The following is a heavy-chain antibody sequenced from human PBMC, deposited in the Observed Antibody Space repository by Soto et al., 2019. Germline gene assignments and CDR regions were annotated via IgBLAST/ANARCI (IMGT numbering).Heavy chain of an antibody. CDR3: AKDSTAAGSYDY. CDR1: GFTFSSYA. Sequence: GGSLRLSCAASGFTFSSYAMSWVRQAPGKGLEWVSAISGSGGSTYYADSVKGRFTISRDNSKNTRYLQMNSLRAEDTAVYYCAKDSTAAGSYDYWGQGTLVTVSS. CDR2: ISGSGGST. V-gene: IGHV3-23*01. J-gene: IGHJ4*02. D-gene: IGHD6-13*01.